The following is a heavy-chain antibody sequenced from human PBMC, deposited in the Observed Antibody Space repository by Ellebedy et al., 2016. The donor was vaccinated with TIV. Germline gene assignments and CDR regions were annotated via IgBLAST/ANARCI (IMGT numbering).Heavy chain of an antibody. CDR3: ARAPMYYYDSSGPKEDY. Sequence: SETLSLXCAVYGGSFSGYYWSWIRQPPGKGLEWIGEINHSGSTNYNPSLKSRVTISVDTSKNQFSLKLSSVTAADTAVYYCARAPMYYYDSSGPKEDYWGQGTLVTVSS. CDR2: INHSGST. CDR1: GGSFSGYY. D-gene: IGHD3-22*01. V-gene: IGHV4-34*01. J-gene: IGHJ4*02.